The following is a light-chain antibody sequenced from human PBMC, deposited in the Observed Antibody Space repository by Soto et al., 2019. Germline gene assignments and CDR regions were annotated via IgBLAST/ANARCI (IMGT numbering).Light chain of an antibody. CDR3: AAWDDSLNGLV. CDR1: SSNIGSNT. V-gene: IGLV1-44*01. CDR2: TNN. J-gene: IGLJ3*02. Sequence: QAVVTQPPSASGTPGQRVTISCSGSSSNIGSNTVNWYQQLPGTAPKLLIYTNNQRPSGVPDRFSGSKSDTSASLAIRGLQSEDEADYYCAAWDDSLNGLVFGGGTQLTVL.